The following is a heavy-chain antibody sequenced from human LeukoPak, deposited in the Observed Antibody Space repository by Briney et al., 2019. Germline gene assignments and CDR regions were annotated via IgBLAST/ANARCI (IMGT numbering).Heavy chain of an antibody. J-gene: IGHJ4*02. Sequence: GGSLRLSCAASGFTFSDYYMSWIRQAPGKGLEWVSYISSSGSTIYYADSVKGRFTISMDNAKNSLCLQMNSLRAEDTAVNYCARGPQASGSSYAPGFDYWGQGTLLTVSS. CDR3: ARGPQASGSSYAPGFDY. D-gene: IGHD1-26*01. CDR2: ISSSGSTI. CDR1: GFTFSDYY. V-gene: IGHV3-11*01.